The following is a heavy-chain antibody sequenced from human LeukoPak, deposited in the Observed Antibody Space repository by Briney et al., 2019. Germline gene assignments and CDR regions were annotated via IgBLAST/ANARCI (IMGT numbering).Heavy chain of an antibody. Sequence: GGSLRLSCAASGFTFSDYYMTWIRQAPGKWLEWVSYISSSGSSIYYEDSVKGRFTITRDNAKNSLYLQMNSLRAEDTAVYYCAREGVSAQSGFDYWGQGTLVTVSS. V-gene: IGHV3-11*01. CDR2: ISSSGSSI. J-gene: IGHJ4*02. CDR1: GFTFSDYY. CDR3: AREGVSAQSGFDY. D-gene: IGHD3-10*01.